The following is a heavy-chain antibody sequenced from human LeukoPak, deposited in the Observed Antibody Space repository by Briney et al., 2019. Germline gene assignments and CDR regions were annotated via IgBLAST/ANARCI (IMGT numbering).Heavy chain of an antibody. CDR2: INTDGSTT. CDR1: GFTFSTYW. V-gene: IGHV3-74*01. D-gene: IGHD3-22*01. J-gene: IGHJ3*02. Sequence: GGSLRLSCAASGFTFSTYWMHWVRQSPGKGLVWVSRINTDGSTTSYADSVKGRFTISRDNAKNTLYLQMNSLTAEDTAVYYCAKASSSGYYLDAFDIWGQGTMVTVSS. CDR3: AKASSSGYYLDAFDI.